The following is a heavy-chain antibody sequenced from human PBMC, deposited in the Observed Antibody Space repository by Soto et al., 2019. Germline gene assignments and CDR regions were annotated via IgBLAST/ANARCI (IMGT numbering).Heavy chain of an antibody. V-gene: IGHV4-31*03. CDR3: ARRGGSSSGYYYYVMDV. J-gene: IGHJ6*02. CDR2: IYYNGDT. CDR1: CGSMNSGGYY. D-gene: IGHD6-6*01. Sequence: PSETLSLTCSVSCGSMNSGGYYWSWIRQHPGKGLEWIGYIYYNGDTYYNPSLKSRVTISVDTSKNQFSLNLTSVTAADTAVYYRARRGGSSSGYYYYVMDVWGQGTTVTVSS.